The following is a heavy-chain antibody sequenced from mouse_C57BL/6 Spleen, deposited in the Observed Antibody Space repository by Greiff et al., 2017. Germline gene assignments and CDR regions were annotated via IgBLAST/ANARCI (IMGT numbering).Heavy chain of an antibody. J-gene: IGHJ1*03. CDR3: ARGDYYGSSRGYFDV. Sequence: EVKVVESEGGLVQPGSSMKLSCTASGFTFSDYYMAWVRQVPEKGLEWVANINYDGSSTYYLDSLKSRFIISRDNAKNILYLQMSSLKSEDTATYYCARGDYYGSSRGYFDVWGTGTTVTVSS. V-gene: IGHV5-16*01. CDR2: INYDGSST. D-gene: IGHD1-1*01. CDR1: GFTFSDYY.